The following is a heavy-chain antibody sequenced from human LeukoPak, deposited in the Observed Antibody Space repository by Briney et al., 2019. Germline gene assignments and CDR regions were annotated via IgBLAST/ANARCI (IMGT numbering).Heavy chain of an antibody. D-gene: IGHD3-22*01. J-gene: IGHJ4*02. Sequence: ASVKVSCTASGYTFTSYGISWVRQAPGQGLEWMGWISAYNGNTNYAQKLQGRVTMTTDTSTSTAYMELRSLRSDDTAVYYCAREVFSGYYFDYWGQGTLVTVSS. V-gene: IGHV1-18*01. CDR3: AREVFSGYYFDY. CDR2: ISAYNGNT. CDR1: GYTFTSYG.